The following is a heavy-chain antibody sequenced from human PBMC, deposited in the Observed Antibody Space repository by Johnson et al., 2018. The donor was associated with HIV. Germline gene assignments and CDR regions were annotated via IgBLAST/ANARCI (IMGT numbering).Heavy chain of an antibody. CDR1: GFTFSSYV. D-gene: IGHD3-22*01. Sequence: VQLVESGGNLVQPGGSLRLSCAASGFTFSSYVMHWVRQAPGKGLEYVSDISSNGGKKYYGNSVKGRFTISSDDSRNTLYLQMNSLKTEDTAVYYCTTSKLYYYDNSGYYHYERGAFDIWGQGTMVTVSS. V-gene: IGHV3-64*01. CDR2: ISSNGGKK. J-gene: IGHJ3*02. CDR3: TTSKLYYYDNSGYYHYERGAFDI.